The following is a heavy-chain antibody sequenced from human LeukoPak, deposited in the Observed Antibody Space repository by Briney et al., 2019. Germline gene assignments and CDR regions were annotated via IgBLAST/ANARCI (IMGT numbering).Heavy chain of an antibody. CDR2: INHSGST. D-gene: IGHD1-20*01. Sequence: SETLSLTCAVYGGTFSGYYWSWIRQPPGKGLEWIGEINHSGSTNYNPSLKSRFTISIDTSKDQFSLKLRSVTAADTAVYYCARRITGTTSDSFDYWGQGTLVTVSS. J-gene: IGHJ4*02. V-gene: IGHV4-34*01. CDR1: GGTFSGYY. CDR3: ARRITGTTSDSFDY.